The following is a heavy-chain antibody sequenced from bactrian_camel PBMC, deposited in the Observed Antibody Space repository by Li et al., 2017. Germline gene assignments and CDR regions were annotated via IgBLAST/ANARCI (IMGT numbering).Heavy chain of an antibody. V-gene: IGHV3S55*01. CDR2: IDSEGRT. D-gene: IGHD1*01. Sequence: HVQLVESGGGSVQAGGSLRLSCAASGYSYNRYCMGWFRQAPEKEREGVAAIDSEGRTVYSMSVKGRFTISQDNAKNTLYLQMNSLKPEGTADYYCATNWRLRCTENPSDFPYWGQGTQVTVS. CDR1: GYSYNRYC. CDR3: ATNWRLRCTENPSDFPY. J-gene: IGHJ6*01.